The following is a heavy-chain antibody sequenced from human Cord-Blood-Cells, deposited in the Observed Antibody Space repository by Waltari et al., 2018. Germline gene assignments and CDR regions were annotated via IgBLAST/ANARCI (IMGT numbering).Heavy chain of an antibody. V-gene: IGHV1-2*04. CDR3: ARGVITFGGVIVIGFDY. CDR1: GYTFTGYY. CDR2: TNPIGGGT. J-gene: IGHJ4*02. D-gene: IGHD3-16*02. Sequence: QVQLVQSGAEVKKPGASVKVSCKASGYTFTGYYMHWVRQAPGQGLEWMGWTNPIGGGTNYAQKFQGWVTRTRDTSISTAYMDLSRLRSDDTAVYYCARGVITFGGVIVIGFDYWGQGTLVTVSS.